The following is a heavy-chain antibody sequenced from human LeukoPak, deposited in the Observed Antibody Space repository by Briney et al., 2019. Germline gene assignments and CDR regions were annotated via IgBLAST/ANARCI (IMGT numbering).Heavy chain of an antibody. J-gene: IGHJ3*02. CDR3: ARSGSYGDAFDI. CDR1: GGSISSGDCY. CDR2: IYYSGST. D-gene: IGHD1-26*01. V-gene: IGHV4-30-4*08. Sequence: SETLSLTCTVSGGSISSGDCYWSWIRQPPGKGLEWIGYIYYSGSTYYNPSLKSRVTISVDTSKNQFSLKLSSVTAADTAVYYCARSGSYGDAFDIWGQGTMVTVSS.